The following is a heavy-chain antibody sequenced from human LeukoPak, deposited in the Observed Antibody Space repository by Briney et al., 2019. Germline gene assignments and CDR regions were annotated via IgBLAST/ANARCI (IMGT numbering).Heavy chain of an antibody. J-gene: IGHJ4*02. D-gene: IGHD2-8*01. V-gene: IGHV3-23*01. CDR3: ARDNGNKYYFDY. CDR1: GFTFSTYA. CDR2: ISGSGVST. Sequence: GGSLRLSCAASGFTFSTYAMSWVRQAPGKGLEWVSDISGSGVSTYYADSVKGRFTVSRDNSKNTLYLQMSSLRADDTAVYYCARDNGNKYYFDYWGQGTLVTVSS.